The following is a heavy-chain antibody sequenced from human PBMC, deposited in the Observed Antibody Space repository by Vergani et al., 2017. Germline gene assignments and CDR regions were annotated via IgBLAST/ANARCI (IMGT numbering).Heavy chain of an antibody. CDR3: ARDLGRGSGSYPFDP. V-gene: IGHV1-69*12. CDR2: IIPIFGTA. Sequence: QVQLVQSGAEVKTPGSSVKVSCKASGGTFSSYAISCVRQAPGQGLEWMGGIIPIFGTANYAQKFQGRVTITADESTSTAYMELSSLRSEDTAVYYCARDLGRGSGSYPFDPWGQGTLVTVSS. J-gene: IGHJ5*02. CDR1: GGTFSSYA. D-gene: IGHD3-10*01.